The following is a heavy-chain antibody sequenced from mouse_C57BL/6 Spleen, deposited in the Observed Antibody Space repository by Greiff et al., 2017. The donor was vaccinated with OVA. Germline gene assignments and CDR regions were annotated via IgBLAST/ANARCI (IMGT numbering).Heavy chain of an antibody. CDR3: ARGPTSYDGYSWYFDV. D-gene: IGHD2-3*01. Sequence: VQLQQSGAELVKPGASVKISCKASGYAFSCYWMNWVKQRPGKGLEWIGQIYPGDGDTNYNGKFKGKATLTADKSSSTAYMQLSSLTSEDSAVYFCARGPTSYDGYSWYFDVWGTGTTVTVSS. CDR2: IYPGDGDT. CDR1: GYAFSCYW. V-gene: IGHV1-80*01. J-gene: IGHJ1*03.